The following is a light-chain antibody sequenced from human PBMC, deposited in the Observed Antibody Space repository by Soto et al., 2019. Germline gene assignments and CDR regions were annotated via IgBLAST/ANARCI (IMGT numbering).Light chain of an antibody. J-gene: IGLJ1*01. V-gene: IGLV1-44*01. CDR1: SSNIGSNT. CDR3: EAWDDSLGVLYV. CDR2: SNN. Sequence: QSVLTHPPSASGTPGQRVTISCSGSSSNIGSNTVNWYQQLPGTAPKLLIYSNNQRPSGVPDRFSGSKSGTSASLAISGLQSEDEADYYCEAWDDSLGVLYVFGSGTKVTVL.